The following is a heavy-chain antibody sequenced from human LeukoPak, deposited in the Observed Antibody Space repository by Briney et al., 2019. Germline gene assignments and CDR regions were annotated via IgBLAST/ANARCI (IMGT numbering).Heavy chain of an antibody. CDR3: ARDVWDFWSGPGRY. V-gene: IGHV6-1*01. D-gene: IGHD3-3*01. CDR2: TYYRSKWYN. CDR1: GDSVSSNSAA. Sequence: SQTLSLTCAISGDSVSSNSAAWNWIRQFPSRGLEWLGRTYYRSKWYNDYAVSVKSRITINPDTSKNQFSLQLNSVTPEDTAVYYCARDVWDFWSGPGRYWGQGTLVTVSS. J-gene: IGHJ4*02.